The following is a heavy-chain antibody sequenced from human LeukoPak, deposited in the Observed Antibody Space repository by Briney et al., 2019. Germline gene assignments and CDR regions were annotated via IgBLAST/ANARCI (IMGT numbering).Heavy chain of an antibody. CDR1: GDTFTSYA. CDR2: INTNTGNP. Sequence: ASVKVSCKASGDTFTSYAMNWVRQAPGQGLEWMGWINTNTGNPTYAQGFTGRFVFSLDTSVNTAYLQISSLRAEDTAVYYCAKEGTYGSSWSLNYWGQGTLVTVSS. J-gene: IGHJ4*02. CDR3: AKEGTYGSSWSLNY. D-gene: IGHD6-13*01. V-gene: IGHV7-4-1*02.